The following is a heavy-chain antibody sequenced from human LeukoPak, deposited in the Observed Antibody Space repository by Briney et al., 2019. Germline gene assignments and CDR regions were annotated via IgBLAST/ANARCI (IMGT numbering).Heavy chain of an antibody. J-gene: IGHJ5*02. CDR1: GFTFSSYA. V-gene: IGHV3-30-3*01. CDR3: ARGRGVVVINRGNWFDP. CDR2: ISYDGSNK. Sequence: PGGSLRLSCAASGFTFSSYAMHWVRQAPGKGLEWVAVISYDGSNKYYADSVKGRFTISRDNSKNTLYLQMNSLRAEDTAVYYCARGRGVVVINRGNWFDPWGQGTLVTVSS. D-gene: IGHD3-22*01.